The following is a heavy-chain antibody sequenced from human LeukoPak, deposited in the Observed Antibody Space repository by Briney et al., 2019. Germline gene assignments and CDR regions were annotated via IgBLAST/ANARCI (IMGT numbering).Heavy chain of an antibody. J-gene: IGHJ6*04. CDR3: AREGYSYAMDV. D-gene: IGHD5-18*01. V-gene: IGHV4-59*01. Sequence: NSSETLSLTCTVSGGSMSTYYWSWIRQPPGKGLEWIGYIYYSGSTNYNPSLKSRVTISVDTSKNQFSLKLSSVTAADTAVYYCAREGYSYAMDVWGKGTTVTVSS. CDR2: IYYSGST. CDR1: GGSMSTYY.